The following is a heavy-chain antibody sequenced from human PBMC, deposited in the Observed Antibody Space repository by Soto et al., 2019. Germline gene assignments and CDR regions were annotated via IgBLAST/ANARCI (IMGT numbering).Heavy chain of an antibody. Sequence: QVQLVQSGAEVKKPGASVKVSCKASGYTFIGYYIHWVRQAPGQGLEWMGRINPRSGDTTYAQKFQGRLTMTRDTSISTAYMELSSLRSDDTVVYYCGRDGVGATPLGWFDPWGQGSLVTVSS. CDR1: GYTFIGYY. CDR2: INPRSGDT. D-gene: IGHD1-26*01. CDR3: GRDGVGATPLGWFDP. J-gene: IGHJ5*02. V-gene: IGHV1-2*05.